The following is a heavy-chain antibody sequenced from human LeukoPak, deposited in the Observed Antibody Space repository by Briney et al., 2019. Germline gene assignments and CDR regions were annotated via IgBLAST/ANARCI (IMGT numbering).Heavy chain of an antibody. Sequence: ASVKVSCKVSGYTLTELSMHWVRQAPGKGLEWMGGFDPEVGETIYAQKFQGRVTMTEDTSTDTAYMELSSLRSEDTAVYYCATGQPRITMIVVVPGGYYFDYWGQETLVTVSS. CDR2: FDPEVGET. V-gene: IGHV1-24*01. CDR3: ATGQPRITMIVVVPGGYYFDY. CDR1: GYTLTELS. J-gene: IGHJ4*02. D-gene: IGHD3-22*01.